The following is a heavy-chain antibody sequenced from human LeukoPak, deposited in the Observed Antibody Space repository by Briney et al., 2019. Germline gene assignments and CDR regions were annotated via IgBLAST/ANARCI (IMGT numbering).Heavy chain of an antibody. CDR1: GGTFDTYA. V-gene: IGHV1-69*04. D-gene: IGHD3-3*01. CDR2: IIPFRGTV. Sequence: GSSVKVSCKASGGTFDTYALSWVRQAPGQGLEWMGRIIPFRGTVNHAQRFQGRVTITADKSTGTAYVELRSLRSDDTAVYYCARGALRGYDFWSGYLYYFDYWGQGTLVTVSS. J-gene: IGHJ4*02. CDR3: ARGALRGYDFWSGYLYYFDY.